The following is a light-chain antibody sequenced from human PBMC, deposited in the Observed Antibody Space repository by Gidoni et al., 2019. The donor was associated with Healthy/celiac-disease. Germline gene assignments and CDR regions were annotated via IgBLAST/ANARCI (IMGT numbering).Light chain of an antibody. CDR1: QDISNY. J-gene: IGKJ5*01. Sequence: IQMTQSPYSLSASVGDRVTITCQASQDISNYLNWYQQKPGKAPKLLIYDASNLETGVPSRFSGSGSGTDFTFTISSLQPEDIAKYYCQQYDNLPITFGQGTRLEIK. V-gene: IGKV1-33*01. CDR3: QQYDNLPIT. CDR2: DAS.